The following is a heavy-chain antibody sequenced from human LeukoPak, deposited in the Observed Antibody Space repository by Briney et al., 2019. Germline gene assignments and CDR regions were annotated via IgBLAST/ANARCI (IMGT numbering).Heavy chain of an antibody. J-gene: IGHJ4*02. CDR3: ARDLSIWYLARFDY. CDR2: INPNSGGT. D-gene: IGHD6-13*01. V-gene: IGHV1-2*02. CDR1: GYTFTGYY. Sequence: ASVKVSCKASGYTFTGYYMHWVRQAPGQGLEWMGWINPNSGGTNYAQKFQGRVTMTRDTSISTAYMELSRLRSDDTAVYYCARDLSIWYLARFDYWGQGTLVTVSS.